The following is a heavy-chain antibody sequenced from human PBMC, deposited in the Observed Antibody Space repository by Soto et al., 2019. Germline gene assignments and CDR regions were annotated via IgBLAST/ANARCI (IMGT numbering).Heavy chain of an antibody. CDR1: GFTFSSYG. Sequence: PGGSLRLSCAASGFTFSSYGMHWVRQAPGKGLEWVAVISYDGSNKYYADSVKGRFTISRDNSKNTLYLQMNSLRAEDTAVYYCAKDTPYMNGDYGAYYFDYWGQGTLVTVSS. CDR2: ISYDGSNK. V-gene: IGHV3-30*18. J-gene: IGHJ4*02. CDR3: AKDTPYMNGDYGAYYFDY. D-gene: IGHD4-17*01.